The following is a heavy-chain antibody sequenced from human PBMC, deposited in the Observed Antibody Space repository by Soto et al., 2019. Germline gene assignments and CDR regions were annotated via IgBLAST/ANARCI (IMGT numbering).Heavy chain of an antibody. CDR1: GGSFSCYY. CDR3: ARGFSGSYYNWFDP. CDR2: INHSGST. D-gene: IGHD1-26*01. Sequence: SETLSLTCAVYGGSFSCYYWSWIRQPPGKGLEWIGEINHSGSTNYNPSLKSRVTISVDTSKNQFSLKLSSVTAADTAVYYCARGFSGSYYNWFDPWGQGTLVTVSS. V-gene: IGHV4-34*01. J-gene: IGHJ5*02.